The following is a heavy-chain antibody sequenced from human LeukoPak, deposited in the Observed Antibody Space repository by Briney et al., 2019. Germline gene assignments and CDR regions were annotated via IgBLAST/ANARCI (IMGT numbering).Heavy chain of an antibody. CDR3: ARAPSEESCSSTSCYYYYYMDV. Sequence: ASVKVSCKASGYTFTGYYMHWVRQAPGQGLEWMGWINPNSGGTNYAQKFQGRVTMTRDTSISTAYMELSRLRPDDTAVYYCARAPSEESCSSTSCYYYYYMDVWGKGTTVTVSS. J-gene: IGHJ6*03. D-gene: IGHD2-2*01. CDR1: GYTFTGYY. CDR2: INPNSGGT. V-gene: IGHV1-2*02.